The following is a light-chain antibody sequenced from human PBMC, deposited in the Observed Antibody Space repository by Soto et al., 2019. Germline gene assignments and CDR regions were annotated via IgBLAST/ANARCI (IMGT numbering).Light chain of an antibody. CDR1: QGISSY. V-gene: IGKV1-9*01. CDR3: QQLNSYPRFA. CDR2: AAS. Sequence: DIQMTQSPSTLSGSVGGRVTITCRASQGISSYLAWYQQKPGKAPKLLIYAASTLQSGVPSRFSGSGSGTEFTLTISSLQPEDFATYYCQQLNSYPRFAFGPGTKVDIK. J-gene: IGKJ3*01.